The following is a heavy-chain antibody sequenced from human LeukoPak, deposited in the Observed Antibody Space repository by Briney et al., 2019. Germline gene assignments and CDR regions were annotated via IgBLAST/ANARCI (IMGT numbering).Heavy chain of an antibody. CDR2: MSGSGGST. CDR3: AKFGGEYYYDSSGYTDY. CDR1: GFTFSSYA. Sequence: GGSLRLSCAASGFTFSSYAMSWVRQAPGKGLEWVSAMSGSGGSTYYADSVKGRFTISRDNSKNTLYLQMNSLRAEDTAVYYCAKFGGEYYYDSSGYTDYWGQGTLVTVSS. D-gene: IGHD3-22*01. J-gene: IGHJ4*02. V-gene: IGHV3-23*01.